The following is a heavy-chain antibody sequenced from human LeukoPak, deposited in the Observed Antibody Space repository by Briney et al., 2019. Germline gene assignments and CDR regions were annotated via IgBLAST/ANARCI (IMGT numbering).Heavy chain of an antibody. CDR3: ARGSTGDKSNN. CDR2: IYYSGTT. V-gene: IGHV4-31*03. D-gene: IGHD7-27*01. Sequence: PSETLSLTCTVSGGSITSGGYYWSWIRQLPGKGLEWIGYIYYSGTTSYNPSLKSRLTISLDTSENQFSLKLSSVTAADTAVYYRARGSTGDKSNNWGQGTLVTVSS. CDR1: GGSITSGGYY. J-gene: IGHJ4*02.